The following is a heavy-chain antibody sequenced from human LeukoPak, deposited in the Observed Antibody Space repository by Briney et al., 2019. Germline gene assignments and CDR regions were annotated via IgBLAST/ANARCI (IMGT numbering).Heavy chain of an antibody. Sequence: GGSLRLSCAASGFTFSSYAMHWVRQAPGKGLEWVAVISYDGSNKYYADSVKGRFTISRDNSKNTLYLQMNSLRAEDTAVHYCAKEPTDFWSGYHPGYYFDYWGQGTLVTVSS. CDR3: AKEPTDFWSGYHPGYYFDY. CDR2: ISYDGSNK. CDR1: GFTFSSYA. D-gene: IGHD3-3*01. V-gene: IGHV3-30-3*01. J-gene: IGHJ4*02.